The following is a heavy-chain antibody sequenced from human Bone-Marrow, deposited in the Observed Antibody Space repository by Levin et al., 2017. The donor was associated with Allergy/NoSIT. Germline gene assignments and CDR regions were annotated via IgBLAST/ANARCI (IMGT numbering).Heavy chain of an antibody. CDR2: VYHSGST. CDR1: GGSISAYY. Sequence: SETLSLTCTVSGGSISAYYWSWIRQPPGKGLEWIGHVYHSGSTNYNPSLKSRVTISADMPKNQFFLSVRSVTAADTAIYYCATIMVRGDKYDYWGPGTMVIVSS. V-gene: IGHV4-4*08. J-gene: IGHJ4*02. CDR3: ATIMVRGDKYDY. D-gene: IGHD3-10*01.